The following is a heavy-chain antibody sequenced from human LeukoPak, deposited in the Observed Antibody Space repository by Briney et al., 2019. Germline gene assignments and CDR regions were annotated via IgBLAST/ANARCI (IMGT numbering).Heavy chain of an antibody. CDR3: ARVGGYCSSTSCRNWFDP. J-gene: IGHJ5*02. CDR2: IIPIFGTA. Sequence: SVKVSCKASGGSFSSYAISWVRQAPGQGLEWMGRIIPIFGTANYAQKFQGRVTITTDESTSTAYMELSSLRSEDTAVYYCARVGGYCSSTSCRNWFDPWGQGTLVTVSS. D-gene: IGHD2-2*01. V-gene: IGHV1-69*05. CDR1: GGSFSSYA.